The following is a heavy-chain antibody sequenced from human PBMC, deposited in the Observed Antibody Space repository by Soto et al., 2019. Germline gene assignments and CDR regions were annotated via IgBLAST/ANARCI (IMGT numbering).Heavy chain of an antibody. CDR2: MYPGDSHT. CDR3: ARQRGYSGAKIGDDYYYYGMDV. Sequence: GESLKISCKGSGYTFTSHWIGWVRQMPGKGLEWMGMMYPGDSHTRYSPSFQGQVTISADKSINTAYLQWGSLKASDTAMYYCARQRGYSGAKIGDDYYYYGMDVWGQGTTVTVSS. CDR1: GYTFTSHW. V-gene: IGHV5-51*01. D-gene: IGHD5-12*01. J-gene: IGHJ6*02.